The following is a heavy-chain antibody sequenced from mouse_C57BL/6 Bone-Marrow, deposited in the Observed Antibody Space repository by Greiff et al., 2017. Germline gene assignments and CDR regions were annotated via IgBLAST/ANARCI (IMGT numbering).Heavy chain of an antibody. Sequence: QVQLQQPGAELVKPGASVKLSCKASGYTFTSYWMQWVKQRPGQGLEWIGEIDPSDSYTNYNQKFKGKATLTVDTSSSTAYMQLSSLTSEDSAVYYCARGDGSGAMDYWGQGTSVTVSS. D-gene: IGHD1-1*01. CDR2: IDPSDSYT. V-gene: IGHV1-50*01. J-gene: IGHJ4*01. CDR1: GYTFTSYW. CDR3: ARGDGSGAMDY.